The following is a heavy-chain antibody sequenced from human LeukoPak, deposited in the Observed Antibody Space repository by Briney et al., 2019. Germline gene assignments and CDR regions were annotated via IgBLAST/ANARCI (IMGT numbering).Heavy chain of an antibody. CDR3: ARVLYYDSSGLPWDAFDI. CDR1: GFTFSSYS. D-gene: IGHD3-22*01. V-gene: IGHV3-23*01. Sequence: GGSLRLSCAASGFTFSSYSMSWVRQAPGKGLEWVSIISDSGANTYYADSVKGRFTISRDNAKNSLYLQMNSLRAEDTAVYYCARVLYYDSSGLPWDAFDIWGQGTMVTVSS. CDR2: ISDSGANT. J-gene: IGHJ3*02.